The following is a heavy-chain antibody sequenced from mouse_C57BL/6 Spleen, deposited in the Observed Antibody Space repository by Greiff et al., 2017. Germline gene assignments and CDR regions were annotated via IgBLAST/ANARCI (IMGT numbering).Heavy chain of an antibody. D-gene: IGHD2-4*01. CDR1: GFNIKDYY. V-gene: IGHV14-2*01. Sequence: EVKLVESGAELVKPGASVKLSCTASGFNIKDYYMHWVKQRPEQGLEWIGRIDPEDGETKYAPKFQGKATITADTSSNTAYLQLSSLTSEDTAVYYCAGDYDGGYYFDYWGQGTTLTVSS. CDR3: AGDYDGGYYFDY. CDR2: IDPEDGET. J-gene: IGHJ2*01.